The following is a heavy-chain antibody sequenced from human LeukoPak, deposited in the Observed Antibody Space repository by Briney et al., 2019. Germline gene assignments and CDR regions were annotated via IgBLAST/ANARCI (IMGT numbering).Heavy chain of an antibody. CDR2: SNNNGSN. CDR1: GGSISCSD. CDR3: ARVIVVVAATNYYYYYMDV. J-gene: IGHJ6*03. V-gene: IGHV4-59*01. D-gene: IGHD2-15*01. Sequence: PSETLSLTCTVSGGSISCSDCCWIRVPPGQGLEWMGYSNNNGSNNYTPSLKRRVTISVDTSKNQFSLKLSSVTAADTAVYYCARVIVVVAATNYYYYYMDVWGKGTTVTISS.